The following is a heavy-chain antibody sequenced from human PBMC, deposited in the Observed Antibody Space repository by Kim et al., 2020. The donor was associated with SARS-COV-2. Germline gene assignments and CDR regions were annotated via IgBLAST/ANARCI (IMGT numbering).Heavy chain of an antibody. V-gene: IGHV4-59*01. D-gene: IGHD3-10*01. CDR2: IYYSGST. CDR1: GGSISSYY. Sequence: SETLSLTCTVSGGSISSYYWSWIRQPPGKGLEWIGYIYYSGSTNYNPSLKSRVTISVDTSKNQFSLKLSSVTAADTAVYYCARDGGYGPVAYYGMDVWGQGTTVTVSS. CDR3: ARDGGYGPVAYYGMDV. J-gene: IGHJ6*02.